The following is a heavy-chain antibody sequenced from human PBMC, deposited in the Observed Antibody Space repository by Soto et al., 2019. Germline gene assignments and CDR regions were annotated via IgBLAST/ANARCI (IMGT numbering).Heavy chain of an antibody. Sequence: LSLTCTVSGGSISSGGYYWSWIRQHPGKGLEWIGYIYYSGSTYYNPSLKSRVTISVDTSKNQFSLKLSSVTAADTAVYYCAIGRAAAGVLGAFDIWGQGTMVTVSS. CDR2: IYYSGST. D-gene: IGHD6-13*01. J-gene: IGHJ3*02. V-gene: IGHV4-31*03. CDR1: GGSISSGGYY. CDR3: AIGRAAAGVLGAFDI.